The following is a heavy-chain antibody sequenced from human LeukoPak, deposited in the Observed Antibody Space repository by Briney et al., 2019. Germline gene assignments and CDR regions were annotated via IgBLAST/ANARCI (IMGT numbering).Heavy chain of an antibody. V-gene: IGHV4-59*08. J-gene: IGHJ4*02. CDR1: GGSISSYY. D-gene: IGHD5-24*01. CDR2: IYYSGNT. Sequence: SETLSLTCTVSGGSISSYYWSWIRQPPGKGLEWIGYIYYSGNTNYNPSLKSRVTISVDTSKNQFSLKLSSVTAADTAVYYCARQGDGYNLFDYWGQGTLVTVSS. CDR3: ARQGDGYNLFDY.